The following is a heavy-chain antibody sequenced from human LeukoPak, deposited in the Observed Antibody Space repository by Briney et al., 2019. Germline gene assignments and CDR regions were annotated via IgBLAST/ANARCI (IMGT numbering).Heavy chain of an antibody. CDR2: ISTSGGTI. D-gene: IGHD3-16*01. V-gene: IGHV3-48*03. J-gene: IGHJ4*02. Sequence: GGSLRLSCAASGFTFSNYDMKWVRQAPGKGLEWVSYISTSGGTIYYADSVKGRFTISRDNAKNTLYPRMISLRVEDTAVYFCARVDLMGRTWGLDYWGQGTLLTVSS. CDR3: ARVDLMGRTWGLDY. CDR1: GFTFSNYD.